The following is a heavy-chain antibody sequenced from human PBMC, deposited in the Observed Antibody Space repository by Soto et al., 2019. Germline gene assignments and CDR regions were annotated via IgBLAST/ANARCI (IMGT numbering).Heavy chain of an antibody. J-gene: IGHJ4*02. D-gene: IGHD6-13*01. CDR3: VKQQMSHIRAFAY. CDR1: GFTFSNYA. CDR2: ISGSGGST. V-gene: IGHV3-23*01. Sequence: GGSLRLSCAVSGFTFSNYAMSWVRQVPGKGLEWVSTISGSGGSTYYADSVKGRFTISRDSSKNTLYLQMNGLRAEDTAVYYCVKQQMSHIRAFAYWGQGTLVPVSS.